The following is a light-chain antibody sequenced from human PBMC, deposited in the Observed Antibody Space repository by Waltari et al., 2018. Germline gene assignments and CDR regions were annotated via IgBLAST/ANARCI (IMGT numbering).Light chain of an antibody. CDR1: QSLSSSY. J-gene: IGKJ2*01. CDR2: GAS. V-gene: IGKV3-20*01. Sequence: EIVLTQSPGTLSLSPGERATLSCRASQSLSSSYLACYQQKPGQAPRLLIYGASSRATGSPDRCSGSWSGTDFTLTITSLEPEDCAGYSCQQYGSSPPTFGQGTKLEIK. CDR3: QQYGSSPPT.